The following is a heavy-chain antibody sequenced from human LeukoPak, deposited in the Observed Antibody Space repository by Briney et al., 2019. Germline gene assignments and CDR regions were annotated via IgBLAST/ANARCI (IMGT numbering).Heavy chain of an antibody. CDR2: IYYSGST. CDR1: GGSISSSSYY. D-gene: IGHD5-12*01. V-gene: IGHV4-61*05. J-gene: IGHJ5*02. Sequence: PSETLSLTCTVSGGSISSSSYYWGWIRHPPGKGLEWIGSIYYSGSTNYNPSLKSRVTISVDTSKNQFSLKLSSVTAADTAVYYCARVVNSGYDSRGWFDPWGQGTLVTVSS. CDR3: ARVVNSGYDSRGWFDP.